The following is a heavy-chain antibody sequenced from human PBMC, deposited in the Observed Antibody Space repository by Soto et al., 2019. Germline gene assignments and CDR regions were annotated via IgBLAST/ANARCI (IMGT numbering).Heavy chain of an antibody. V-gene: IGHV3-15*07. Sequence: EVQLVESGGGLVKPGGSLRLSCAASGFTFSNAWMNWVRQAPGKGLEWVGRIKRKTDGGATDYAAPLKGRFTISRDDSKNTLFLQVNSLKTEDTAVYYCTTDRVGYFQHWGQGTLVTVSS. J-gene: IGHJ1*01. CDR3: TTDRVGYFQH. D-gene: IGHD3-10*01. CDR2: IKRKTDGGAT. CDR1: GFTFSNAW.